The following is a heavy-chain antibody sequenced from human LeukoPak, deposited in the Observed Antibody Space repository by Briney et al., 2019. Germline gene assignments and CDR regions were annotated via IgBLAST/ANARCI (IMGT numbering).Heavy chain of an antibody. CDR2: IYNSGST. V-gene: IGHV4-59*01. J-gene: IGHJ4*02. CDR1: GGSISSYY. Sequence: SETLSLTCTVSGGSISSYYWSWIREPPGKGLEWIGYIYNSGSTKYNPSLKSRVTMSMDTSKNQFSLKLSSVTAADTAVYYCARGGWYSDYWGQGTLVTVSS. D-gene: IGHD6-19*01. CDR3: ARGGWYSDY.